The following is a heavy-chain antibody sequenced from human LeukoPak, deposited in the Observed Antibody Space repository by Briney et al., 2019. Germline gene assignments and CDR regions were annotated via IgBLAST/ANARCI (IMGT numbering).Heavy chain of an antibody. CDR3: ARGPAYGSGSYHLDY. V-gene: IGHV3-23*01. CDR2: ISGSGGST. CDR1: GFTFSSYA. J-gene: IGHJ4*02. Sequence: GGSLRLSCAASGFTFSSYAMSWVRQAPGKGLEWVSAISGSGGSTYYADSVKGRFTISRDNSKNTLYLQMNSLRAEDTAVYYCARGPAYGSGSYHLDYWGQGTLVTVSS. D-gene: IGHD3-10*01.